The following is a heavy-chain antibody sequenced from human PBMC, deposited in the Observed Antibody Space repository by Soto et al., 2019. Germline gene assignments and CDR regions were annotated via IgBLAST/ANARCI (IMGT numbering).Heavy chain of an antibody. CDR2: ISGSGSGT. CDR3: AKEGGGNKAFDY. CDR1: GFTFSTYA. J-gene: IGHJ4*02. Sequence: EVQLLESGGGLVRPGGSLRLSCAASGFTFSTYAMSWVRQAPGKGLDWVSAISGSGSGTFYADSVKGRFTISRDNSKNIVYLQINSLRDEDTAVYYCAKEGGGNKAFDYWGQGTLVTVSS. V-gene: IGHV3-23*01. D-gene: IGHD3-16*01.